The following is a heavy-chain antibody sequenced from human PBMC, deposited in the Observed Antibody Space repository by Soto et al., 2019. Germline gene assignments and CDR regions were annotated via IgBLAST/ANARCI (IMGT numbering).Heavy chain of an antibody. CDR2: IYYSGTA. CDR3: ARLGAYYQSLDP. Sequence: QVQLQESGPGLVKPSETLSLTCTVSGGSLSPNYWTWIRQPPGKGLEWIAYIYYSGTATYNPSLNSRVAISLDMSENQISLTLSSVTAADTAVYYCARLGAYYQSLDPWGQGTLVTVSS. J-gene: IGHJ5*02. D-gene: IGHD3-22*01. CDR1: GGSLSPNY. V-gene: IGHV4-59*08.